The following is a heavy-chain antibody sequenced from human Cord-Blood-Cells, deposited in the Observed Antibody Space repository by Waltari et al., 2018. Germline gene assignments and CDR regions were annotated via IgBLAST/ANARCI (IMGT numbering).Heavy chain of an antibody. Sequence: MHWVRQAPGKGLVWVSRINSDGSSTSYADSVKGRFTISRDNAKNTLYLQMNSLRAEDTAVYYCARVYDFWSGYSYDAFDIWGQGTMVTVSS. CDR2: INSDGSST. D-gene: IGHD3-3*01. V-gene: IGHV3-74*01. CDR3: ARVYDFWSGYSYDAFDI. J-gene: IGHJ3*02.